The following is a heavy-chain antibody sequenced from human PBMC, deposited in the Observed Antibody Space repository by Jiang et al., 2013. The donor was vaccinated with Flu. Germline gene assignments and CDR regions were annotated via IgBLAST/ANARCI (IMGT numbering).Heavy chain of an antibody. Sequence: GAEVKKPGESLKISCKASGYSFSNYWIGWVRQMPGKGLEWMGIIYPGDSDTRYSPSFQGQVTISADKSISTAYLQWSSLEASDSAMYYCARQRGSGSCYDVAKIGFDPWGQGTLVTVSS. CDR3: ARQRGSGSCYDVAKIGFDP. CDR1: GYSFSNYW. J-gene: IGHJ5*02. CDR2: IYPGDSDT. V-gene: IGHV5-51*01. D-gene: IGHD3-10*01.